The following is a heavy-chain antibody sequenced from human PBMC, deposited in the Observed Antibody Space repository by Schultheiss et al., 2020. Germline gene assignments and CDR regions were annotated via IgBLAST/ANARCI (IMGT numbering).Heavy chain of an antibody. Sequence: GESLKISCAASGFTFSSYAMHWVRQAPGKGLEWVAAIWYDGSNEYYADSVKGRFTISRDNSKNTLYLQMNSLRAEDTAVYYCARDGGGDGYFDSWGQGTLVTVSS. J-gene: IGHJ4*02. CDR1: GFTFSSYA. D-gene: IGHD2-21*01. CDR2: IWYDGSNE. V-gene: IGHV3-33*08. CDR3: ARDGGGDGYFDS.